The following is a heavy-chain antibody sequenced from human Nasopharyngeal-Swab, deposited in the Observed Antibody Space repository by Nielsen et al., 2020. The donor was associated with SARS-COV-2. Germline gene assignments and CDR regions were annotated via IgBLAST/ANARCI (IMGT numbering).Heavy chain of an antibody. Sequence: GGSLRLSCAASGFTFSSYGMHWVRQAPGKGLEWVAIISYDGSNKYYADSVKGRFTISRDNSKNTLYLQMNSLRAEDTAVYYCAKVALGVEEQQLADYWGQGTLVTVSS. CDR2: ISYDGSNK. CDR3: AKVALGVEEQQLADY. CDR1: GFTFSSYG. V-gene: IGHV3-30*18. D-gene: IGHD6-13*01. J-gene: IGHJ4*02.